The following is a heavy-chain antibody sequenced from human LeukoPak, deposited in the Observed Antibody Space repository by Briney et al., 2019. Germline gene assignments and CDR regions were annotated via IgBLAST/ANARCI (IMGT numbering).Heavy chain of an antibody. Sequence: SETLSLTCTVSGYSISSGYYWGWIRQPPGKGLEWIGSIYHSGSTYYNPSLKSRVTISVDTSKNQFSLKLSSVTAADTAVYYCARVPRDGYNFDYWGQGTLVTVSP. J-gene: IGHJ4*02. CDR3: ARVPRDGYNFDY. V-gene: IGHV4-38-2*02. CDR2: IYHSGST. CDR1: GYSISSGYY. D-gene: IGHD5-24*01.